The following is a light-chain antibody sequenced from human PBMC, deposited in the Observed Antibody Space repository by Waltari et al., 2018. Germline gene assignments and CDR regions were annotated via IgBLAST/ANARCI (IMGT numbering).Light chain of an antibody. Sequence: DIAMTQSPDSLAVSLGERATINCESSQSVLYSSNNKNYLAWYQQKPGQPPKLLIYWASTRDSGVPDRFSGSGSGTDFTLTISSLQAEDVAVYYCQQYYSTPLTFGGGTKVEIK. CDR1: QSVLYSSNNKNY. J-gene: IGKJ4*01. CDR3: QQYYSTPLT. V-gene: IGKV4-1*01. CDR2: WAS.